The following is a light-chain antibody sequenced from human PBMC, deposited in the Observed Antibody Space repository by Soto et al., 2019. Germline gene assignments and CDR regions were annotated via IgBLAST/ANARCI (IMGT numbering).Light chain of an antibody. CDR1: QSISSW. V-gene: IGKV1-5*01. J-gene: IGKJ1*01. Sequence: DIQMTQSPSTLSASVGDRVTITCRASQSISSWLAWYQQKPGKAPKLLIYDASSLESGVPSRFSGSGSGTEFTLTISSLQPDDFATYYCQQYHSYPWTFGQGTKVDI. CDR3: QQYHSYPWT. CDR2: DAS.